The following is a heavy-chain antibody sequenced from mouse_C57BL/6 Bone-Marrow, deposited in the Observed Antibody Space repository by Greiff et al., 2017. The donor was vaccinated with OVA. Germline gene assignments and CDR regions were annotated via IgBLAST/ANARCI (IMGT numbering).Heavy chain of an antibody. D-gene: IGHD2-4*01. Sequence: EVQLQQSGPGLVKPSQSLSLTCSVTGYSITSGYYWNWIRQFPGNKLEWMGYISYDGSNNYNPSLKNRISITRDTSKNQFFLKLNSVTTEDTATYYCARRLRLRYAMDYWGQGTSVTVSS. CDR3: ARRLRLRYAMDY. J-gene: IGHJ4*01. CDR2: ISYDGSN. V-gene: IGHV3-6*01. CDR1: GYSITSGYY.